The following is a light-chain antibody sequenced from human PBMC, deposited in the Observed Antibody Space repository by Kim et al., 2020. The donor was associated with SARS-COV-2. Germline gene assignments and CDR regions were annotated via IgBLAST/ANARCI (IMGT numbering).Light chain of an antibody. Sequence: SPGEGDTRSCRASQSNGSSCLAWYQQKPSQAPRLLIYGASSRATGIPDRFSGSGSGTDFTLTISRLEPGDCAVYYCQQHGSSPPYTFGQGTKLEI. V-gene: IGKV3-20*01. CDR2: GAS. CDR1: QSNGSSC. J-gene: IGKJ2*01. CDR3: QQHGSSPPYT.